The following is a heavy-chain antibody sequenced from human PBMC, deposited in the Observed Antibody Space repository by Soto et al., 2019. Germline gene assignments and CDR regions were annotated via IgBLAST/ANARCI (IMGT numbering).Heavy chain of an antibody. D-gene: IGHD5-18*01. CDR3: ANRGYSYGFVIY. Sequence: QVQLVQSGAEVKKPGSSVKVSCKASGGTFSSYTFSWVRQAPGQGLEWMGRIIPMLGIVNYAQKFQGRVTITAGKSTSTAYMELSSLRSEDTAVYYCANRGYSYGFVIYWGQGTLVTVSS. J-gene: IGHJ4*02. CDR1: GGTFSSYT. CDR2: IIPMLGIV. V-gene: IGHV1-69*02.